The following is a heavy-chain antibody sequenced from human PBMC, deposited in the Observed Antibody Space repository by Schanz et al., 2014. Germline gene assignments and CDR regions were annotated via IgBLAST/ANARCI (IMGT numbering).Heavy chain of an antibody. V-gene: IGHV3-7*03. J-gene: IGHJ3*02. D-gene: IGHD6-19*01. CDR1: RFTFSDYW. Sequence: EVQLVESGGGLVQPGGSLRLSCAASRFTFSDYWMSWVRQAPGKGLEWVANIKQDESERSYVDSVKGRFTISRDNAKNTLYLQMNSLIAEDTAVYYCAKCIGWYGRCAFDIWGQGTMVTVSS. CDR2: IKQDESER. CDR3: AKCIGWYGRCAFDI.